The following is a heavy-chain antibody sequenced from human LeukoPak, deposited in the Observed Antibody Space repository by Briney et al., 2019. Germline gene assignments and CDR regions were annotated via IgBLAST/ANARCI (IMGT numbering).Heavy chain of an antibody. Sequence: PSETLSLTCAVYGGSFSGYYWSWIRQPPGKGLEWIGEINHSGSTNYNPSLKSRVTISVDTSKNQFSLKLSSVTAADTAVYYCARPGPARRSSFDPWGQGTLVTVSS. V-gene: IGHV4-34*01. CDR1: GGSFSGYY. CDR3: ARPGPARRSSFDP. J-gene: IGHJ5*02. CDR2: INHSGST. D-gene: IGHD6-6*01.